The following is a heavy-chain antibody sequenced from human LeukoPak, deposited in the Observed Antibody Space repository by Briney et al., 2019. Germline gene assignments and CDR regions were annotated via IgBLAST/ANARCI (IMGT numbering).Heavy chain of an antibody. V-gene: IGHV3-53*01. J-gene: IGHJ4*02. CDR2: IYSEGDT. Sequence: GGSLRLSCAASGLSVGAIYMSWVRQAPGKGLEWVSVIYSEGDTYYADSVKGRFTISRDNSKNTLYLQMNTLRAEDTALYYCARGIDYWGQGTLVTVSS. CDR1: GLSVGAIY. CDR3: ARGIDY. D-gene: IGHD2-15*01.